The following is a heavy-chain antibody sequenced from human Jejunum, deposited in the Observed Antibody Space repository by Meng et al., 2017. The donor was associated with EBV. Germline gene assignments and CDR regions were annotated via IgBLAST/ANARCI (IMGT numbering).Heavy chain of an antibody. V-gene: IGHV1-3*04. Sequence: QVQLWQLGAEVKKPGASVKISCRASGYTFTTYGIHWLRQAPGERLELMGWINTGNGDTLYAQKFQGRVTITRDTSANTVYMDLSSLLSEDTAMYYCARDERLGPYYFEYWGQGTLVTVSS. J-gene: IGHJ4*02. CDR1: GYTFTTYG. D-gene: IGHD1-1*01. CDR2: INTGNGDT. CDR3: ARDERLGPYYFEY.